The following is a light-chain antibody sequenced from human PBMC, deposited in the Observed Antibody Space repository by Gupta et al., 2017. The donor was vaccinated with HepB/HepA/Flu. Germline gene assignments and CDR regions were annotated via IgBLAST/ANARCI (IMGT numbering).Light chain of an antibody. Sequence: SSELPQAPAASVALGQTVRITCQGDSLRSYYASWYQQKPGQAPVLIIYGKNNRPSGVPDRFSGSNSGNTASLTITGAQAEDEADYYCNSRDSSGNRYVFGTGTKVTVL. J-gene: IGLJ1*01. CDR3: NSRDSSGNRYV. CDR2: GKN. CDR1: SLRSYY. V-gene: IGLV3-19*01.